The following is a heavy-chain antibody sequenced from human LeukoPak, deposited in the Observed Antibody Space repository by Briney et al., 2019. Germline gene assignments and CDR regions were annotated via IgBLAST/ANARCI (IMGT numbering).Heavy chain of an antibody. CDR1: GGSISTYY. CDR3: ARNGRLQSVDY. J-gene: IGHJ4*02. D-gene: IGHD5-24*01. CDR2: IHNSGTT. Sequence: SETLSLTCTVSGGSISTYYWSWIRQSPERGLEWIGYIHNSGTTNYNPSLKSRVTFSVDTSNNQFSLKLSSVTAADTAVYYCARNGRLQSVDYWGPGTLVTVSS. V-gene: IGHV4-59*01.